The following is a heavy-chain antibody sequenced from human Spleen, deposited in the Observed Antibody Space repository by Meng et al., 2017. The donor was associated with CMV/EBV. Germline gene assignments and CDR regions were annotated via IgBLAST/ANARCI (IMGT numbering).Heavy chain of an antibody. CDR3: ATQNSFRHDY. V-gene: IGHV3-21*01. CDR2: ISSSSSYI. J-gene: IGHJ4*02. Sequence: ETLSLTCAASGFTFSSYEMNWVRQAPGKGLEWVSSISSSSSYIYYADSVKGRFTISRDNAKNSLYLQMNSLRAEDTAVYYCATQNSFRHDYWGRGTLVTVSS. CDR1: GFTFSSYE.